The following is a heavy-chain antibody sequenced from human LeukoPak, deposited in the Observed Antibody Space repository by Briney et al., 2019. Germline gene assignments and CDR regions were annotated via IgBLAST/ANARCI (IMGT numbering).Heavy chain of an antibody. CDR2: INWNGDST. CDR1: GFTFDDYD. Sequence: RSGGSLRLSCAASGFTFDDYDMRWVRQAPGKGLEWVSGINWNGDSTGYADSVKGRFTISRDNAKNSLYLQMNSLRGEDTALYYCARGYSYGRNWHFDLWGRGTLVTVSS. D-gene: IGHD5-18*01. CDR3: ARGYSYGRNWHFDL. J-gene: IGHJ2*01. V-gene: IGHV3-20*04.